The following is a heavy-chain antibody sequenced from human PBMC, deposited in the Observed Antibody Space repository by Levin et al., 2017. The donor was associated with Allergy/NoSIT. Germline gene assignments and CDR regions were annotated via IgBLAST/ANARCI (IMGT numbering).Heavy chain of an antibody. CDR1: GFTFRSHA. CDR3: AKDLMSCSGGSCYSAPDY. Sequence: GGSLRLSCAASGFTFRSHAMNWVRQVPGKGLEWVSSMSGDGGTTNYVDSVRGRFTISRDKTNNTLYLQMNSLRVEDTAIYYCAKDLMSCSGGSCYSAPDYWGQGTLVTVSS. V-gene: IGHV3-23*01. J-gene: IGHJ4*02. D-gene: IGHD2-15*01. CDR2: MSGDGGTT.